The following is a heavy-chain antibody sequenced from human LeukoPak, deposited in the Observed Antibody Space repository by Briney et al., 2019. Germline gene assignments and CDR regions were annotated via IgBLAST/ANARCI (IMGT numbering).Heavy chain of an antibody. CDR2: LYSGGTT. D-gene: IGHD6-19*01. Sequence: GGSLRLSCGASGFIVSSSYMSWVRQAPGKGLEWVSVLYSGGTTHYGDSVKGRFTISRDNSKNTLFLQMNSLRAEDTAVYYCARGHIAVAGYYGAGPSDYWGQGTLVTVSS. V-gene: IGHV3-53*01. CDR3: ARGHIAVAGYYGAGPSDY. J-gene: IGHJ4*02. CDR1: GFIVSSSY.